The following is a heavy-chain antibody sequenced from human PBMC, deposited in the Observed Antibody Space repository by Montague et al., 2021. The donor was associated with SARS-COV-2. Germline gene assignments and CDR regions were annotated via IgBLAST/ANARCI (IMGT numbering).Heavy chain of an antibody. Sequence: SLRLSCEASGFTFSSYWMSWVRQAPGKGLEWVANIKQDGSEKYYVDSVKGRLTISRDNAKNSLYLQMNSLRAEDTAVYYCARVGSSSWQFDYWGQGTLVTVSS. D-gene: IGHD6-13*01. V-gene: IGHV3-7*01. CDR2: IKQDGSEK. CDR1: GFTFSSYW. CDR3: ARVGSSSWQFDY. J-gene: IGHJ4*02.